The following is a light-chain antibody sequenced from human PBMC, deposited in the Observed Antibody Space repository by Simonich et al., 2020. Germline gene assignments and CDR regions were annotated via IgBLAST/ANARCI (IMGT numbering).Light chain of an antibody. CDR3: SSYTSSSTWV. CDR2: DFS. Sequence: QSALTQPASVSGSPGQSITISCTGTSSDVGCYNYVSWYQQHPGKAPKLMIYDFSKRPSGVSNRFAGSKSGNTASLTISGLQAEDEADYYCSSYTSSSTWVFGGGTKLTVL. J-gene: IGLJ3*02. CDR1: SSDVGCYNY. V-gene: IGLV2-14*01.